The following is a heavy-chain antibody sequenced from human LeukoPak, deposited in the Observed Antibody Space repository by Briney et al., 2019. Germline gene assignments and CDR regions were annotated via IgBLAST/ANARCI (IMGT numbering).Heavy chain of an antibody. V-gene: IGHV1-18*01. J-gene: IGHJ4*02. Sequence: ASVKVSCKASGYTFTSYGISWVRQAPGQGLEWMGWISAYNGNTNYAQKLQGRVTMTTDTSTSTAYMELRSLRSDDTAVYYCARVPYYDYVWGSYRFDYWGQGTLVTVSS. D-gene: IGHD3-16*02. CDR1: GYTFTSYG. CDR3: ARVPYYDYVWGSYRFDY. CDR2: ISAYNGNT.